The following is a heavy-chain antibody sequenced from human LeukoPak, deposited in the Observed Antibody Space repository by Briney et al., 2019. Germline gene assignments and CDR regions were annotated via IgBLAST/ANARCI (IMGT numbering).Heavy chain of an antibody. Sequence: SETLSLTCAVYGGSFSGYYWSWIRQPPGKGLEWIGEINHSGSTNYNPSLKSRVTISVDTSKNQFSLKLSSVTAADTAVYYCASKREDYDFWSGYYGYWGQGTLVTVSS. CDR1: GGSFSGYY. CDR2: INHSGST. D-gene: IGHD3-3*01. V-gene: IGHV4-34*01. CDR3: ASKREDYDFWSGYYGY. J-gene: IGHJ4*02.